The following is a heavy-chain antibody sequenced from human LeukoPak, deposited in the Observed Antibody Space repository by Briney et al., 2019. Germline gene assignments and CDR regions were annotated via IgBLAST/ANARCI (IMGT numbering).Heavy chain of an antibody. D-gene: IGHD3-22*01. CDR2: IYSSGST. Sequence: SETLSLTCTVSGVSISRYYWSWIRQPAGKGLEWIGRIYSSGSTTYNPSLKSRVTISVDTSKNQFSLKLRSVTAADTAVYYCARRLLLYYYDSSGFDYWGQGTLVTVSS. J-gene: IGHJ4*02. CDR1: GVSISRYY. CDR3: ARRLLLYYYDSSGFDY. V-gene: IGHV4-4*07.